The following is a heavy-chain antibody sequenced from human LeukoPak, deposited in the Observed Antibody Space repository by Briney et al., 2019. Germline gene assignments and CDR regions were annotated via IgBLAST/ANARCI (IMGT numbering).Heavy chain of an antibody. D-gene: IGHD6-6*01. Sequence: GGSLRLSCAASGFTFSSYAMSWVRQAPGKGLEWVSAISGSGGTTHYADSVKDRFIISRDNSENTLYLQMSSLRAEDTAVYFCAKTLYSTSSGGSDYWGQGTLVSVAS. CDR3: AKTLYSTSSGGSDY. CDR1: GFTFSSYA. V-gene: IGHV3-23*01. CDR2: ISGSGGTT. J-gene: IGHJ4*02.